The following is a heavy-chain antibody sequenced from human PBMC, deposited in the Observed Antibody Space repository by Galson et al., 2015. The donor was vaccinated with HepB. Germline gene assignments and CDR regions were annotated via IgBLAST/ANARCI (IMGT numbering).Heavy chain of an antibody. V-gene: IGHV1-69*01. CDR2: IIPIFGTA. CDR3: AGGYSSSHPAHYYYYGMDV. D-gene: IGHD6-13*01. CDR1: GGTFSSYA. Sequence: QSGAEVKKPGESLRISCKASGGTFSSYAISWVRQAPGQGLEWMGGIIPIFGTANYTQKFQGRVTITADESTSTAYMELSSLRSEDTAVYYCAGGYSSSHPAHYYYYGMDVWGQGTTVTVSS. J-gene: IGHJ6*02.